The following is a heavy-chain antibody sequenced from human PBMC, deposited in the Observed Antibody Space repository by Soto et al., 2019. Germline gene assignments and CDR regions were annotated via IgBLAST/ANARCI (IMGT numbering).Heavy chain of an antibody. CDR3: ARAPDPYYYYGMDV. J-gene: IGHJ6*02. CDR1: GGTFSSYT. CDR2: IIPILGIA. Sequence: QVQLVQSGAEVKKPGSSVKVSCKASGGTFSSYTISWVRQAPGQGLEWMGRIIPILGIANYAQKFQGRVTITADKSTSTAYMELSSLRSEDTAVYYCARAPDPYYYYGMDVWGQGTTVTVSS. V-gene: IGHV1-69*02.